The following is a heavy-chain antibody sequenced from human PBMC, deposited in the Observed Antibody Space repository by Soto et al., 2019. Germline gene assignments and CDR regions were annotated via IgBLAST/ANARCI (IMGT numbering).Heavy chain of an antibody. CDR1: GDGFNSYA. CDR2: IIPGFGTG. CDR3: ARWASRCRDSNCYTALDF. D-gene: IGHD3-22*01. Sequence: SVKVSCKASGDGFNSYAISWVRQAPGQGLEWMGGIIPGFGTGNYAQNFQGRVSITTDEFSNTAYMELSSLRSEDTAIYYCARWASRCRDSNCYTALDFWGQGTLVTSPQ. J-gene: IGHJ4*02. V-gene: IGHV1-69*05.